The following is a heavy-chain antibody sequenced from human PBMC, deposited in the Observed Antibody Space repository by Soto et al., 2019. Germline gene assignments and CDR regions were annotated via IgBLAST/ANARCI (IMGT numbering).Heavy chain of an antibody. CDR2: IYPGDSDT. D-gene: IGHD1-20*01. CDR1: GYSLTRYW. V-gene: IGHV5-51*01. J-gene: IGHJ6*02. CDR3: ARPGGYNWNDGYYGMDV. Sequence: GESLQISYKGSGYSLTRYWIGWVRQMNGKGLEWMGIIYPGDSDTRYSPSFQGQVTISADKSISTAYLQWSSLKASDTAMYYCARPGGYNWNDGYYGMDVWGQGTTVTVSS.